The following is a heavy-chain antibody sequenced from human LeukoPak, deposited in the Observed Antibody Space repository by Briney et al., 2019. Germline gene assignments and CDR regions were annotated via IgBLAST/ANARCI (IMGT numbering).Heavy chain of an antibody. D-gene: IGHD4-17*01. V-gene: IGHV1-69*13. Sequence: SVKVSCKASGYNFSIHWMHWVRQAPGQGLEWMGGIIPIFGTANYAQKFQGRVTITADESTNTAYMELSSLRSEDTAVYYCARDPDGDYLNWFDPWGQGTLVTVSS. CDR2: IIPIFGTA. CDR3: ARDPDGDYLNWFDP. CDR1: GYNFSIHW. J-gene: IGHJ5*02.